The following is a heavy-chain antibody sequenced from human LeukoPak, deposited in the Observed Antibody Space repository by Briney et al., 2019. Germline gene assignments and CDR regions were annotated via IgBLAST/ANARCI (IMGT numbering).Heavy chain of an antibody. CDR2: INSDGSST. Sequence: GGSLRLSCAASGFTFSSYWMHWVRQAPGKGLVWVSRINSDGSSTSYADSVKGRFTISRDNAKNTLYLQMNSLRAEDTAVYYCAREGSGYDYYNYYYYYYMDVWGKGTTVTISS. CDR1: GFTFSSYW. J-gene: IGHJ6*03. V-gene: IGHV3-74*01. CDR3: AREGSGYDYYNYYYYYYMDV. D-gene: IGHD5-12*01.